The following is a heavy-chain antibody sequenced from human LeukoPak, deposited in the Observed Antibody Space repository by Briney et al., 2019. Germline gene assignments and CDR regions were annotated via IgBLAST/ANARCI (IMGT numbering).Heavy chain of an antibody. D-gene: IGHD3-10*01. Sequence: GESLKISCKGSGYSFNSYWIGWVRQMPGKGLEWMGIIYPGDSDTRYSPSFQGQVTISADKSISTAYLQWSSLKASDTAMYYCARHKGYYGSGTTGLDYWGQGTLVTVSS. CDR3: ARHKGYYGSGTTGLDY. CDR1: GYSFNSYW. J-gene: IGHJ4*02. V-gene: IGHV5-51*01. CDR2: IYPGDSDT.